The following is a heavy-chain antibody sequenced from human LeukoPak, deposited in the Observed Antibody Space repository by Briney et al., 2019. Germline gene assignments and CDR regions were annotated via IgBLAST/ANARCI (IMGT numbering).Heavy chain of an antibody. CDR3: ARSERSGAVGYYYYYLDV. CDR1: GGSISSSSYY. J-gene: IGHJ6*03. Sequence: SETLSLTCTVSGGSISSSSYYWGWIRQPPGKGLEWIGSIYYSGSTYYNPSLKSRVTISVDTSKNQFSLKLSSVTAADTAVYYCARSERSGAVGYYYYYLDVWGKGTTVTVSS. V-gene: IGHV4-39*01. CDR2: IYYSGST. D-gene: IGHD6-19*01.